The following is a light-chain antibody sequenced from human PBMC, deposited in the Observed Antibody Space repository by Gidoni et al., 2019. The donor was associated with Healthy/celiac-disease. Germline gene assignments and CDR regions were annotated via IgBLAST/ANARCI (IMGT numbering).Light chain of an antibody. J-gene: IGKJ2*01. CDR3: QQSYSTLPYT. CDR2: AAS. V-gene: IGKV1-39*01. Sequence: DIQKTQSPSSLSASVGDRVTITCRASQSISSYLNWYQQKPGKAPKLLIYAASSLQSGVPSRFSGSGSGTDFTLTISSLQSEDFATYYCQQSYSTLPYTFGQGTKLEIK. CDR1: QSISSY.